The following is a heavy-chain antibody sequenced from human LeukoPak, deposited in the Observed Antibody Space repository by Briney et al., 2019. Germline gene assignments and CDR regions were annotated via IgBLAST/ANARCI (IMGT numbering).Heavy chain of an antibody. CDR1: GFTFSSYG. D-gene: IGHD5-18*01. V-gene: IGHV3-30*18. CDR2: ISHDGSDK. Sequence: GGSLRLSCAASGFTFSSYGMHWVRQAPGKGLEWVAVISHDGSDKYYADSVKGRFTISRDNSKNTLYLQMNSLRAEDTAVYYCAKDTGGYSYGPSPYYYYGMDVWGQGTTATVSS. J-gene: IGHJ6*02. CDR3: AKDTGGYSYGPSPYYYYGMDV.